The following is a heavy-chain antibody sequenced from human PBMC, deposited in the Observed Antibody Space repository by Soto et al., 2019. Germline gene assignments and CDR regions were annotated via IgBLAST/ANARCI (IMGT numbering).Heavy chain of an antibody. CDR1: GFTFNNFA. D-gene: IGHD3-9*01. CDR3: AKVRQRFLDILTGATNFDS. V-gene: IGHV3-23*01. CDR2: ISSDGDWR. Sequence: EVHLLGSGGDLVKPGGSLRLSCEVSGFTFNNFAMSWVRQSPGKGLEWVSTISSDGDWRHYAESVKGRFTISRDNSKSSLFLQMHSLRAEDTALYFCAKVRQRFLDILTGATNFDSWGQGTLVTVSS. J-gene: IGHJ4*02.